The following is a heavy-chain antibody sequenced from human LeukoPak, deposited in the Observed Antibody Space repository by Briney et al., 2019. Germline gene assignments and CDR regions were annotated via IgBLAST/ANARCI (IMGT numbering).Heavy chain of an antibody. CDR2: ISWNSGSI. V-gene: IGHV3-9*01. CDR3: AKDLLWFGEQYYYYGMAV. J-gene: IGHJ6*02. D-gene: IGHD3-10*01. Sequence: PGGSLRLSCAASGFTFDDYAMHWVRQAPGKGLEWVSGISWNSGSIGYADSVKGRFTISRDNAKNSLYLQMNSLRAEDTALYYCAKDLLWFGEQYYYYGMAVWGQGTTVTVSS. CDR1: GFTFDDYA.